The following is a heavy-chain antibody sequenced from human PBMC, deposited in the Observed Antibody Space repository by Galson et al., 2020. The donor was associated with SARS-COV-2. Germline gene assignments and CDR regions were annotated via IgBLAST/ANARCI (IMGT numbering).Heavy chain of an antibody. CDR2: ISYSGNT. J-gene: IGHJ4*01. D-gene: IGHD3-10*01. CDR1: GGSISSSSYF. Sequence: SETLSLTCTVSGGSISSSSYFWGWIRQSPGTGLEWIGFISYSGNTYYSPSLKSRVTMSVDTSKNQFSLNLSSVTAADTSVYYCARMSYYASGKYPNFDYWGHGTLVTVSS. V-gene: IGHV4-39*01. CDR3: ARMSYYASGKYPNFDY.